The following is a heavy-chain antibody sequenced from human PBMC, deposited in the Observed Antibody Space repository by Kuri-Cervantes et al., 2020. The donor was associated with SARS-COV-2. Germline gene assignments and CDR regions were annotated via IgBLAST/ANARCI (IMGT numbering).Heavy chain of an antibody. CDR2: SIPILGIA. J-gene: IGHJ6*03. D-gene: IGHD6-13*01. V-gene: IGHV1-69*04. CDR1: GYTYTDYH. Sequence: SVTVSCKASGYTYTDYHLHWVRQPPGQGLEWMGRSIPILGIANYALKFQGRVTITADKSTSTAYMELSSLRSEDTAVYYCARDRYSSSSHYFYDMDVWGKGTMVTVSS. CDR3: ARDRYSSSSHYFYDMDV.